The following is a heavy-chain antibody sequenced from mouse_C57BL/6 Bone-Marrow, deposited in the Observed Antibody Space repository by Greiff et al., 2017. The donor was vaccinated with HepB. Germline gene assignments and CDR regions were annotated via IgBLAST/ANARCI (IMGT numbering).Heavy chain of an antibody. CDR1: GFTFSDAW. CDR3: TGYGNYVAWFAY. V-gene: IGHV6-6*01. CDR2: IRNKANNHAT. Sequence: EVQVVESGGGLVQPGGSMKLSCAASGFTFSDAWMDWVRQSPEKGLEWVAEIRNKANNHATYYAESVKGRFTISRDDSKSSVYLQMNSLRAEDTGIYYCTGYGNYVAWFAYWGQGTLVTVSA. D-gene: IGHD2-1*01. J-gene: IGHJ3*01.